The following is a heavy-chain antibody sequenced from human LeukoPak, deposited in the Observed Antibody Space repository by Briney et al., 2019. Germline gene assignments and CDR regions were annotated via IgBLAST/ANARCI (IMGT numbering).Heavy chain of an antibody. D-gene: IGHD6-13*01. CDR3: ARDGPGYSSTSTDYMDV. J-gene: IGHJ6*03. CDR2: INPITGAT. V-gene: IGHV1-46*01. CDR1: GYTFRIYY. Sequence: ASVKVSCKASGYTFRIYYMHWVRQAPGQGLAWMGIINPITGATTYARSFQDRITITRDTSTSTIYMELSSLRSEDTAVYFCARDGPGYSSTSTDYMDVWGKGTTVTVSS.